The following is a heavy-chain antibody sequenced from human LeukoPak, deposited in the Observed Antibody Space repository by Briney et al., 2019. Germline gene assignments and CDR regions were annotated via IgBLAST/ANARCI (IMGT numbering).Heavy chain of an antibody. CDR1: GFTFSSYA. J-gene: IGHJ4*02. CDR2: ISGSGGST. V-gene: IGHV3-23*01. CDR3: AKGGAAYCSSTSCYTGFDY. Sequence: GGSLRLSCAASGFTFSSYAMSWVRQAPGKGLEWVSAISGSGGSTYYADSVKGRFTISRDNSKNTLYLQMNSLRAEDTAVYYCAKGGAAYCSSTSCYTGFDYWGQGTLVTVSS. D-gene: IGHD2-2*02.